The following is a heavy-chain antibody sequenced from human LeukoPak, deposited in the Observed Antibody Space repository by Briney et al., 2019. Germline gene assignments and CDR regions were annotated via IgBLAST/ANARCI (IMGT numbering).Heavy chain of an antibody. CDR1: GYTFTSYD. Sequence: ASVKVSCKASGYTFTSYDINWVRQATGQGLEWMGWMNPNSGNTGYAQKFQGRVTMTRDTSISTAYMELSRLRSDDTAVYYCASAVGATGGAFDIWGQGTMVTVSS. CDR3: ASAVGATGGAFDI. CDR2: MNPNSGNT. V-gene: IGHV1-8*02. J-gene: IGHJ3*02. D-gene: IGHD1-26*01.